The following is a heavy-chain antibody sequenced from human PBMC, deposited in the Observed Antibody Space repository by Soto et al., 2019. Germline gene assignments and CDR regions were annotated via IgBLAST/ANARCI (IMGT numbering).Heavy chain of an antibody. CDR3: TANKRIDCSGGSCYSLLYYYYYYYMDV. V-gene: IGHV3-15*01. CDR2: IKSKTDGGTT. J-gene: IGHJ6*03. D-gene: IGHD2-15*01. CDR1: GFTFSNAW. Sequence: GGSLRLSCAASGFTFSNAWMSWVRQAPGKGLEWVGRIKSKTDGGTTDYAAPVKGRFTISRDDSKNTLYLQMNSLKTEDTAVYYCTANKRIDCSGGSCYSLLYYYYYYYMDVWGKGTTVTVSS.